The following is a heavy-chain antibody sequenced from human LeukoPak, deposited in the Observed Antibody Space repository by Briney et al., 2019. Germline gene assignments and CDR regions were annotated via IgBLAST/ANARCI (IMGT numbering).Heavy chain of an antibody. CDR2: ISGSGGST. D-gene: IGHD1-26*01. J-gene: IGHJ4*02. CDR1: GGSISSYY. V-gene: IGHV3-23*01. Sequence: ETLSLTCTVSGGSISSYYWSWIRQPPGKGLEWVSAISGSGGSTYYADSVKGRFTISRDNSKNTLYLQMNSLRAEDTAVYYCARLGGSGSHIDYWGQGTLVTVSS. CDR3: ARLGGSGSHIDY.